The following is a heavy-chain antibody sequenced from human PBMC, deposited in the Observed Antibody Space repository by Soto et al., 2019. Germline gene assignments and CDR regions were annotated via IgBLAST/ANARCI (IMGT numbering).Heavy chain of an antibody. J-gene: IGHJ3*02. CDR1: GFNFSPYW. CDR3: VRDRGSPDSFDS. Sequence: GESLKISCATSGFNFSPYWMHWVRQVPGKGLEWISHIGGGGSVTIYADSVKGRFTISRDDAKNTLYLQMNSLRSEDTAVYYCVRDRGSPDSFDSWGQGT. V-gene: IGHV3-74*01. D-gene: IGHD3-10*01. CDR2: IGGGGSVT.